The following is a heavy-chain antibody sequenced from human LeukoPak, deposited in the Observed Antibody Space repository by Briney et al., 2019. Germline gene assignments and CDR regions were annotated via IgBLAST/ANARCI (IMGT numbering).Heavy chain of an antibody. CDR1: GFTFSSYS. D-gene: IGHD6-19*01. Sequence: GGSLRLSCAASGFTFSSYSMNWVRQPPGKGLEWVSSISSSSSYIYYADSVKGRFTISRDNAKNSLHLQMNSLRAEDTAVYYCARRIAVAGTRYFQHWGQGTLVTVSS. CDR3: ARRIAVAGTRYFQH. CDR2: ISSSSSYI. V-gene: IGHV3-21*01. J-gene: IGHJ1*01.